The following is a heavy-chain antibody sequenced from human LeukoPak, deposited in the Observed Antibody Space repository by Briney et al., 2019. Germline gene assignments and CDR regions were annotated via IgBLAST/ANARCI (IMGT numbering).Heavy chain of an antibody. J-gene: IGHJ4*02. CDR1: GFIFGNYA. D-gene: IGHD6-19*01. CDR2: ISSNGGST. V-gene: IGHV3-64D*06. Sequence: PGGSLRLSCSASGFIFGNYAMRWVRQAPGKGLEYVSAISSNGGSTYYADSVKGRFTISRDNSKNTLYLQMSSLRAEDTAVYYCVKGKGIAVTSLDYWGQGTLVTVSS. CDR3: VKGKGIAVTSLDY.